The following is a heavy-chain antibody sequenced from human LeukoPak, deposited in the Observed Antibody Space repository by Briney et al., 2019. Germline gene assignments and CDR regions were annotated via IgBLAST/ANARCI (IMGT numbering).Heavy chain of an antibody. D-gene: IGHD3-16*01. V-gene: IGHV3-23*01. J-gene: IGHJ3*02. CDR2: ISGSGGST. Sequence: GGSLRLSCAASGFTFSSYAMSWVRQAPGKGLEWVSAISGSGGSTYYADSVKGRFTISRDNSKNTLYLQMNSLRAEDTAVYCCAKDERDYDYVWGSYHNADDAFDIWGQGTMVTVSS. CDR1: GFTFSSYA. CDR3: AKDERDYDYVWGSYHNADDAFDI.